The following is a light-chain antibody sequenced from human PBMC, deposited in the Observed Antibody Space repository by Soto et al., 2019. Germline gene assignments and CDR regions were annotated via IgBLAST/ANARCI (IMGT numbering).Light chain of an antibody. CDR3: QLYNNWYN. V-gene: IGKV3-15*01. Sequence: EIVMTQSPATLSVSPGERATLSCRASQSVTSNLAWYQQKPGQPPRLLIYGASTRATGIPARFSGSGSGTDFTLTISILQSEDFAVYYCQLYNNWYNVGQGTKLEIK. J-gene: IGKJ2*01. CDR2: GAS. CDR1: QSVTSN.